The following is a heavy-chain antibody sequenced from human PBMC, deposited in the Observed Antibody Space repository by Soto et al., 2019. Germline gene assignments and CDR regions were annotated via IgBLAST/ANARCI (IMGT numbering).Heavy chain of an antibody. Sequence: QVQLVESGGGVVQPGRSLRLSCAASGVTLSNFGMHWVRQAPGKGLEWVAVISRDGSTMFYADSVKGRFTIARDSSRNTLYLQRNSLRAEDTAVYHCVGEVAAGYWGQGTLVTVSS. J-gene: IGHJ4*02. CDR2: ISRDGSTM. D-gene: IGHD2-21*01. CDR1: GVTLSNFG. V-gene: IGHV3-30*03. CDR3: VGEVAAGY.